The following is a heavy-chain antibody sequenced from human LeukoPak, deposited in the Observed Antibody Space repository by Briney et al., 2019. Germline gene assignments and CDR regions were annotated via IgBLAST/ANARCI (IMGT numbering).Heavy chain of an antibody. Sequence: ASVKVSCKASGYTFTSYAMNWVRQAPGQGLEWMGWINTNTGNPTYAQGFTGRFVFSLGTSVSTAYLQISSLKAEDTAVYYCASPLIMYYYDSSGMDYYGMDVWGQGTTVTVSS. D-gene: IGHD3-22*01. V-gene: IGHV7-4-1*02. J-gene: IGHJ6*02. CDR3: ASPLIMYYYDSSGMDYYGMDV. CDR2: INTNTGNP. CDR1: GYTFTSYA.